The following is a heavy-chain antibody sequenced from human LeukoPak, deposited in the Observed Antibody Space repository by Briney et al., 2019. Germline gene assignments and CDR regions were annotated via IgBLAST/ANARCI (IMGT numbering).Heavy chain of an antibody. CDR1: GGSFSGYY. J-gene: IGHJ4*02. V-gene: IGHV4-34*01. Sequence: PSENLSLTCAVYGGSFSGYYWSWIRQPPGKGLEWIGEINHSGSTNYNPSLKSRVTISVDTSKNQFSLKLSSVTAADTAVYYCARAYYYDSSGYLDYWGQGTLVTVSS. CDR2: INHSGST. D-gene: IGHD3-22*01. CDR3: ARAYYYDSSGYLDY.